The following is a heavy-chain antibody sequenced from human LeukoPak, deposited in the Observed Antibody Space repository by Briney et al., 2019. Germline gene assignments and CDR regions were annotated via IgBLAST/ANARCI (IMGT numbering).Heavy chain of an antibody. D-gene: IGHD3-22*01. J-gene: IGHJ1*01. CDR3: AKTMYYFDSSGYYYFQD. CDR2: ISGGGGTT. V-gene: IGHV3-23*01. CDR1: GFSFSSYA. Sequence: GGSLRLSCAASGFSFSSYAMSWVRQAPGKGLEWVSGISGGGGTTYYADSVKGRFTISRDNSKNTLSLQMNGLRPDDTAIYYCAKTMYYFDSSGYYYFQDWGQGTLITVSS.